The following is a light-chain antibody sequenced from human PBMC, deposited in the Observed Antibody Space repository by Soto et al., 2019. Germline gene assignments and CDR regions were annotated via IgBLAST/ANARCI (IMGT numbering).Light chain of an antibody. Sequence: QSVLTQPPSVSAAPGQKVTISCSGSSSNIGNNYVSWYQQLPGTAPKLLIYDSNKRPSGIPDRFSGSKSGTSATLGITGLQTGDEAVYYCGTWDSSLSAVVFGGGTKLTVL. J-gene: IGLJ2*01. CDR1: SSNIGNNY. CDR3: GTWDSSLSAVV. CDR2: DSN. V-gene: IGLV1-51*01.